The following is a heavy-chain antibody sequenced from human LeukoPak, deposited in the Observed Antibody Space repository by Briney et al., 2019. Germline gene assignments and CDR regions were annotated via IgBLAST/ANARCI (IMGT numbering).Heavy chain of an antibody. CDR3: ARERYDFWSGYFLL. CDR2: ISGSGNST. J-gene: IGHJ4*02. Sequence: GGSLRLSCAASGFIFSTYAMTWVRQAPGKGLEFVSRISGSGNSTDHADSVKGRFTISRDSSKNTVYLQMNSLRAEDTAVYYCARERYDFWSGYFLLWGQGTLVTVSS. CDR1: GFIFSTYA. D-gene: IGHD3-3*01. V-gene: IGHV3-23*01.